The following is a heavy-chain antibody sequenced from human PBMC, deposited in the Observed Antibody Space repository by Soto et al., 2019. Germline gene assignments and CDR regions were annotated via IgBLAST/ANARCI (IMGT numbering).Heavy chain of an antibody. V-gene: IGHV4-59*08. CDR1: GGSISSYY. Sequence: QVQLQESGPGLVKPSETLSLTCTVSGGSISSYYWSWIRQPPGKGLEWIGYIYYSGSTNYTPSLKSRVTISVDTSKNQFSLKRSSVTAADTAVYYCARHHDSWGQGTLVTVSS. CDR3: ARHHDS. CDR2: IYYSGST. J-gene: IGHJ4*02.